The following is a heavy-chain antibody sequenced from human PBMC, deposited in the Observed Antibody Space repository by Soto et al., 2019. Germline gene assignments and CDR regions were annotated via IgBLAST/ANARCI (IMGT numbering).Heavy chain of an antibody. J-gene: IGHJ5*02. D-gene: IGHD2-2*01. CDR1: GFTFSSYA. V-gene: IGHV3-23*01. CDR2: ISGSGGST. Sequence: GGSLRLSCAASGFTFSSYAMSWVRQAPGKGLEWVSAISGSGGSTYYADSVKGRFTISRDNSKNTLYLQMNSLRAEDTAVYYCAKCYQDIVVVPAGTDNWFDPWGQGTLVTVSS. CDR3: AKCYQDIVVVPAGTDNWFDP.